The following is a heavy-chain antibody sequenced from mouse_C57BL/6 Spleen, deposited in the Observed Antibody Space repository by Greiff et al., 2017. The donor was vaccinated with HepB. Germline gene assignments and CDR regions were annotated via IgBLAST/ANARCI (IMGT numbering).Heavy chain of an antibody. J-gene: IGHJ1*03. CDR3: ARHGGHYGSSPDWYFDV. Sequence: VKLMESGAELVKPGASVKLSCKASGYTFTEYTIHWVKQRSGQGLEWIGWFYPGSGSIKYNEKFKDKATLTADKSSSTVYMELSRLTSEDSAVYFCARHGGHYGSSPDWYFDVWGTGTTVTVSS. D-gene: IGHD1-1*01. V-gene: IGHV1-62-2*01. CDR2: FYPGSGSI. CDR1: GYTFTEYT.